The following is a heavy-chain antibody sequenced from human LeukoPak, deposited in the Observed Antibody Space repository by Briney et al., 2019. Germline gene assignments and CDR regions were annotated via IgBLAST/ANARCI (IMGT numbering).Heavy chain of an antibody. CDR3: AKDFGRFGEFPDNWFDP. CDR1: GFTFSSYG. D-gene: IGHD3-10*01. V-gene: IGHV3-30*18. Sequence: GGSLRLSCAASGFTFSSYGMHWVRQAPGKGLEWVAVISYDGSNKYYADSVKGRFAISRDNSKNTLYQQMNSLRAEDTAVYYCAKDFGRFGEFPDNWFDPWGQGTLVTVSS. J-gene: IGHJ5*02. CDR2: ISYDGSNK.